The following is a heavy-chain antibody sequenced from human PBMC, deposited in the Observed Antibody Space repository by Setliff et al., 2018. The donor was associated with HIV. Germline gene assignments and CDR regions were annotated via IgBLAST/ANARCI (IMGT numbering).Heavy chain of an antibody. CDR2: TIPMSDIP. Sequence: SVKVSCKASGFTFNHYALSWVRQAPGQRPEWMGGTIPMSDIPNYAQNFQGRVTITADHSTTTTYVELSSLSSEDTAVYYCVRVGPWYYGRSGYLASWDYWGQGTQVTVSS. V-gene: IGHV1-69*10. D-gene: IGHD3-22*01. J-gene: IGHJ4*02. CDR3: VRVGPWYYGRSGYLASWDY. CDR1: GFTFNHYA.